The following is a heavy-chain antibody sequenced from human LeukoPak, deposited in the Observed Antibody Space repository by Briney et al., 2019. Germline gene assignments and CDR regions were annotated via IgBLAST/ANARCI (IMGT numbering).Heavy chain of an antibody. J-gene: IGHJ4*02. CDR3: ARGTTVTRAFDY. D-gene: IGHD4-17*01. CDR2: IYTSGST. V-gene: IGHV4-4*07. CDR1: GGSISIYY. Sequence: PETLSLTCTVAGGSISIYYWNWIRQPAGKGLEWIGRIYTSGSTSYNPSLKSRVTMSVDTSKTQFSLKMSSVTAADTAVYYGARGTTVTRAFDYWGQGALVTVSS.